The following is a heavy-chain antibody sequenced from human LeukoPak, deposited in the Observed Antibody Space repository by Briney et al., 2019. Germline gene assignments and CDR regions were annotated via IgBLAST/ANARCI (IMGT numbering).Heavy chain of an antibody. Sequence: SETLSLTCAVYGGSFSGYYWSWIRQPPGKGLEWIGEINHSGSTNYNPSLKSRVTISVDTSKNQFSLKLSSVTAADTAVYYCARGSLGGRRCSTSFRIYYYYGMDVWGQGTTVTVSS. CDR1: GGSFSGYY. CDR3: ARGSLGGRRCSTSFRIYYYYGMDV. V-gene: IGHV4-34*01. D-gene: IGHD2-2*01. CDR2: INHSGST. J-gene: IGHJ6*02.